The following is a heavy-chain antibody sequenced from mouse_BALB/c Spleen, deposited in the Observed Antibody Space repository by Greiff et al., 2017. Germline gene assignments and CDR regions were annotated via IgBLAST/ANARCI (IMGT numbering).Heavy chain of an antibody. CDR3: TRCHYGTWFAY. CDR1: GYTFTSDW. Sequence: LQQPGSELVRPGASVKLSCKASGYTFTSDWMHWVKQRHGQGLEWIGNIYPGSGSTNYDEKFKSKGTLTVDTSSSTAYMHLSSLTSEDSAVYYCTRCHYGTWFAYWGQGTLVTVSA. CDR2: IYPGSGST. J-gene: IGHJ3*01. V-gene: IGHV1S22*01. D-gene: IGHD1-1*01.